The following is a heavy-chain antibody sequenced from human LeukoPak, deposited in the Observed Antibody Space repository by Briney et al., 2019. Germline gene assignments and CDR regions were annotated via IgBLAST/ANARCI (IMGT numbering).Heavy chain of an antibody. CDR3: AKDRGDFSGWFF. Sequence: GGSLRLSCAASGFTFDDYAMHWVRQAPGKGLEWVSLISGDGGSTYYADSVKGRFTISRNNSKNSLYLQMSSLRIEDTALYYCAKDRGDFSGWFFWGQGTLVTVSS. CDR2: ISGDGGST. V-gene: IGHV3-43*02. J-gene: IGHJ4*02. D-gene: IGHD6-19*01. CDR1: GFTFDDYA.